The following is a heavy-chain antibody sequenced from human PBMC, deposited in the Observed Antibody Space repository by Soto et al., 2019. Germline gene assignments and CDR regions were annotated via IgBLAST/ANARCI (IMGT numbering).Heavy chain of an antibody. CDR1: GFTFSSYS. Sequence: GGSLRLSCAASGFTFSSYSMNWVRQAPGKGLEWVSSISSSSSYIYYADSVKGRFTISRDNAKNSLYLQMNSLRAEDSAVYYCARVLWFGELLSPLDYWGQGTLVTVSS. V-gene: IGHV3-21*01. D-gene: IGHD3-10*01. CDR3: ARVLWFGELLSPLDY. CDR2: ISSSSSYI. J-gene: IGHJ4*02.